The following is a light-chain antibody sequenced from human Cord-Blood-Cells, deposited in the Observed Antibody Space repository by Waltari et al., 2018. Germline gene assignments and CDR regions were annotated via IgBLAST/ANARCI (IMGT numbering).Light chain of an antibody. Sequence: QSALTQPAPVSGSPGQSITISCTGTSSDVGGYNYVSWYQQHPGKAPKLMMYDASNRPSGVSNRFSGSMSGNTASLTISGLQAEDEADYYCSSYTSSSTLVFGGGTKLTV. CDR1: SSDVGGYNY. CDR3: SSYTSSSTLV. J-gene: IGLJ2*01. V-gene: IGLV2-14*01. CDR2: DAS.